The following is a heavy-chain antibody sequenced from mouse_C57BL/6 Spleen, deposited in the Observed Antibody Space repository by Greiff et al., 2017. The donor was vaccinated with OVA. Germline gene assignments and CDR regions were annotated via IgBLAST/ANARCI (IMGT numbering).Heavy chain of an antibody. V-gene: IGHV1-55*01. Sequence: VQLQESGAELVKPGASVKMSCKASGYTFTSYWITWVKQRPGQGLEWIGDIYPGSGSTNYNEKFKSKATLTVDTSSSTAYMQLSSLTSEDSAVYYCASELTGAIFDYWGQGTTLTVSS. CDR1: GYTFTSYW. D-gene: IGHD4-1*01. J-gene: IGHJ2*01. CDR3: ASELTGAIFDY. CDR2: IYPGSGST.